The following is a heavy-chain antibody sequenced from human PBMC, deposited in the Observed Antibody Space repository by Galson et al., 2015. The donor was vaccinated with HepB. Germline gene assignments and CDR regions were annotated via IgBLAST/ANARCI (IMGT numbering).Heavy chain of an antibody. CDR3: ARQPDYDILTGYRKAYYYYGMDA. V-gene: IGHV5-51*01. D-gene: IGHD3-9*01. Sequence: QSGAEVKKPGESLKISCKGSGYSFTSYWIGWVRQMPGKGLEWMGIIYPGDSDTRYSPSFQGQVTISADKSISTAYLQWSSLKASDTAMYYCARQPDYDILTGYRKAYYYYGMDAWGQGTTVTVSS. J-gene: IGHJ6*02. CDR2: IYPGDSDT. CDR1: GYSFTSYW.